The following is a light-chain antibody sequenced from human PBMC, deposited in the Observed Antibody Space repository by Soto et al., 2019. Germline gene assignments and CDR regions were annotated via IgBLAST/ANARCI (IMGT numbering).Light chain of an antibody. CDR1: SSNIGAGYD. Sequence: QPVLTQPPSVSGAPGQRVTISCTGSSSNIGAGYDVHWYQQLPGTAPKLLIYGNSNRPSGVPDRFSGSKSGTSASLAITGLQAEDEADYYCQSYDSSLSGVVFCGGTKLTVL. CDR2: GNS. V-gene: IGLV1-40*01. CDR3: QSYDSSLSGVV. J-gene: IGLJ2*01.